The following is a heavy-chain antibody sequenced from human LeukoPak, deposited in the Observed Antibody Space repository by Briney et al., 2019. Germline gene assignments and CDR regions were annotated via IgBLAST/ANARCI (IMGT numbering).Heavy chain of an antibody. J-gene: IGHJ4*02. Sequence: GGSLRLSCAASGFTFDDYTMHWVRQAPGKVLEWVSLISWDGGSTYYVDSVKGRFTISRDNAKNSLYLQMNSLRAEDTAVYYCVRGSYYDFWSGYPPYTYWGQGTLVTVSS. V-gene: IGHV3-43*01. CDR3: VRGSYYDFWSGYPPYTY. D-gene: IGHD3-3*01. CDR1: GFTFDDYT. CDR2: ISWDGGST.